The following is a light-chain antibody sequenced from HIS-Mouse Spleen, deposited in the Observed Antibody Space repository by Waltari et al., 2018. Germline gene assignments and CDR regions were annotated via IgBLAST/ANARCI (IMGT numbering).Light chain of an antibody. V-gene: IGKV1-5*03. CDR1: QSISSW. J-gene: IGKJ1*01. Sequence: DIQMTQSPSTLPASVGDSVTLTCRASQSISSWLAWYQQKPGKAPKLLIYKASSLESGVPSRFSGSGSGTEFTLTISSLQPDDFATYYCQQYNSYSRTFGQGTKVEIK. CDR2: KAS. CDR3: QQYNSYSRT.